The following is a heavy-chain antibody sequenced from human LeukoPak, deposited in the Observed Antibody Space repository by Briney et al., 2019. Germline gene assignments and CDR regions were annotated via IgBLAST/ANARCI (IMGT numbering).Heavy chain of an antibody. V-gene: IGHV4-4*07. CDR2: IYSSGGT. J-gene: IGHJ6*03. D-gene: IGHD2-8*02. CDR1: GGSIGSYY. Sequence: SETLSLTCTVSGGSIGSYYWSWIRQPAGKGLEWIGRIYSSGGTNYNPSLMSRVSMSVDTSKNQFSLKLSSVTAADTAVYYCARGGFTGYYYYMDVWGKGTTVTVSS. CDR3: ARGGFTGYYYYMDV.